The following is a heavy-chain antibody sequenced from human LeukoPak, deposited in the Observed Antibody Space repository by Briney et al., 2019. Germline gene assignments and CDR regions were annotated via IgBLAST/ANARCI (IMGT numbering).Heavy chain of an antibody. J-gene: IGHJ4*02. Sequence: KPSETLSLTCTVSGGSITSYYWSWIRQPAGKGLEWIGRIYTSGSTNYNPSLESRVTMSRDASKNQFSLKLSSVAAADTAVYYCVRDLVGVGYFDYWGQGTLVTVSS. D-gene: IGHD2-15*01. V-gene: IGHV4-4*07. CDR2: IYTSGST. CDR3: VRDLVGVGYFDY. CDR1: GGSITSYY.